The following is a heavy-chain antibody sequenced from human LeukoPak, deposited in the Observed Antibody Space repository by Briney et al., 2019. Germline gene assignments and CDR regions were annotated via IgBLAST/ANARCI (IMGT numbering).Heavy chain of an antibody. CDR2: ISAYNGNT. CDR1: GYTFASYG. CDR3: AREGSYYYRSSGYYRAFDI. D-gene: IGHD3-22*01. V-gene: IGHV1-18*01. Sequence: ASVKVSCKASGYTFASYGISWVRQAPGQGPEWMGWISAYNGNTNYAQRFQGRVTMTTDTSTSTAYIELRSLRSDDTAVYYCAREGSYYYRSSGYYRAFDIWGQGTMVTVSS. J-gene: IGHJ3*02.